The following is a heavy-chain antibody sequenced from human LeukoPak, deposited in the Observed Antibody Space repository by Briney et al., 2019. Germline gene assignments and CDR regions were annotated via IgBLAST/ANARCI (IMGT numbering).Heavy chain of an antibody. V-gene: IGHV4-34*01. CDR1: GGSFSGYY. J-gene: IGHJ4*02. Sequence: PSETLSLTCAVYGGSFSGYYWSWIRQPPGKGLEWIGEINHSGSTNYNPSLKSRVTITVDTSKNQFSLKLSSVTAADTAVYYCAKERSGYSYGSPFDYWGQGTLVTISS. CDR3: AKERSGYSYGSPFDY. CDR2: INHSGST. D-gene: IGHD5-18*01.